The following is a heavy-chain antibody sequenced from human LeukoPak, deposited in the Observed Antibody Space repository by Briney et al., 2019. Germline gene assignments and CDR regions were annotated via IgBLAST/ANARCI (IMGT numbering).Heavy chain of an antibody. Sequence: SETLSLTCTVSGGSISSYYWSWIRQPPGKGLEWIGSIYYSGSTYYNPSLKTRVTISVDTSKNQFSLKLSSVTAADTAVYYCAPIPRPYYYGSGGDYWGQGTLVTVSS. D-gene: IGHD3-10*01. CDR3: APIPRPYYYGSGGDY. CDR2: IYYSGST. CDR1: GGSISSYY. J-gene: IGHJ4*02. V-gene: IGHV4-59*05.